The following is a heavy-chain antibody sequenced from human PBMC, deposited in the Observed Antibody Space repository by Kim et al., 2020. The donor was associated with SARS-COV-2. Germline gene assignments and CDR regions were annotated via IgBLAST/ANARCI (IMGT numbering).Heavy chain of an antibody. J-gene: IGHJ4*02. CDR2: T. CDR3: ARGDSSGQVDY. Sequence: TNYHPSLKSRVTISVDTSKNQFSLKLSSVTAADTAVYYCARGDSSGQVDYWGQGTLVTVSS. D-gene: IGHD6-19*01. V-gene: IGHV4-34*01.